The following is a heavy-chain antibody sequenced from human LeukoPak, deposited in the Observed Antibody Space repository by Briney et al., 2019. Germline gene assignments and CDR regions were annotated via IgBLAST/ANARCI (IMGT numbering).Heavy chain of an antibody. Sequence: SVKVSCKASGGTFSSYAISWVRQAPGQGLEWMGGIIPIFGTANYAQKFQGRVTITADESTSTAYMELSSLRSEDTAVYYCARSPQNIEVVVAATDYFDYWGQGTLVTVSS. D-gene: IGHD2-15*01. V-gene: IGHV1-69*13. J-gene: IGHJ4*02. CDR2: IIPIFGTA. CDR1: GGTFSSYA. CDR3: ARSPQNIEVVVAATDYFDY.